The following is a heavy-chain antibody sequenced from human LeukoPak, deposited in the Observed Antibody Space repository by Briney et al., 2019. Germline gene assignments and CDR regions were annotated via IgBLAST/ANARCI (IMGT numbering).Heavy chain of an antibody. J-gene: IGHJ3*02. D-gene: IGHD2-2*01. CDR2: IYYSGST. Sequence: SETLSLTCTVSGGSTSSGGYYWSWIRQHPGKGLEWIGYIYYSGSTYYNPSLKSRVTISVDTSKNQFSLKLISVTAADTAVYYCARDMRFPDAFDIWGQGTMVTVSS. CDR3: ARDMRFPDAFDI. CDR1: GGSTSSGGYY. V-gene: IGHV4-31*03.